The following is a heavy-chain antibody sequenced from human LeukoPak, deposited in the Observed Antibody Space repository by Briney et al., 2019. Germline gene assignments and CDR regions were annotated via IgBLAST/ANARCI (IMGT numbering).Heavy chain of an antibody. CDR1: GGSISSYY. CDR3: ARLTTTVTPAKYYYYYYGMDV. J-gene: IGHJ6*02. V-gene: IGHV4-59*08. D-gene: IGHD4-17*01. CDR2: IYYSGST. Sequence: SETLSLTCTISGGSISSYYWSWIRQPPGKGLEWIGYIYYSGSTNYNPSLKSRVTISVDTYKNQFSLKLSSVTAADTAVYYCARLTTTVTPAKYYYYYYGMDVWGQGTTVTVSS.